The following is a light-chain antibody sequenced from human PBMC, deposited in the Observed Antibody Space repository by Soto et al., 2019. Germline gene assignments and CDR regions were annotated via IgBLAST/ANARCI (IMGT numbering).Light chain of an antibody. J-gene: IGKJ3*01. CDR1: QSINTW. Sequence: IQMTQSPSTLSASVGDRDTITCLASQSINTWLAWYQQKPGKAPKLLIYRASTLESGVPSRFSGSGSGTEFTLTISSLQPDDFSTYYCQHYNTYSGTFGPGTQVDI. CDR2: RAS. V-gene: IGKV1-5*03. CDR3: QHYNTYSGT.